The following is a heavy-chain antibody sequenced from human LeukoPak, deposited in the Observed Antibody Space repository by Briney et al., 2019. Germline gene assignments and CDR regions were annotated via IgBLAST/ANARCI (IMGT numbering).Heavy chain of an antibody. CDR3: ARHNSSSWYFSLTNYFDY. CDR1: GGSISSYY. CDR2: IYYSGST. D-gene: IGHD6-13*01. V-gene: IGHV4-59*01. Sequence: SETLSLTCTVSGGSISSYYWSWIRQPPGKGLEWIGYIYYSGSTNYNPSLKSRVTISVDTSKNQFSLKLSSVTAADTAVYYCARHNSSSWYFSLTNYFDYWGQGTLVTVSS. J-gene: IGHJ4*02.